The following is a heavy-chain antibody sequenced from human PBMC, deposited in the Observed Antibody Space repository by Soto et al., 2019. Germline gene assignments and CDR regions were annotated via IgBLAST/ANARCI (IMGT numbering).Heavy chain of an antibody. V-gene: IGHV3-23*01. CDR3: AKVLCSSTSCYDDYYYMDV. CDR2: ISGSGGST. J-gene: IGHJ6*03. CDR1: GFTFSSYA. Sequence: GGSLRLSCAASGFTFSSYAMSWVRQAPGKGLEWVSAISGSGGSTYYADSVKGRFTISRDNSKNTLYLQMNSLRAEDTAVYYCAKVLCSSTSCYDDYYYMDVWGKGTTVTVSS. D-gene: IGHD2-2*01.